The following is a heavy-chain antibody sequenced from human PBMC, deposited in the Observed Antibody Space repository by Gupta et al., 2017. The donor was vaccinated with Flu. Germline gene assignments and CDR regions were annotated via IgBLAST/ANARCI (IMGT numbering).Heavy chain of an antibody. CDR2: INTNTGNP. Sequence: FTSYAMNWVRQAPGQGLEWMGWINTNTGNPTYAQGFTGRFVFSLDTSVSTAYLQIRRLKAEDTAVYYCSRGVPADLRNMDVCGKGTTVTVSS. D-gene: IGHD2-2*01. V-gene: IGHV7-4-1*02. J-gene: IGHJ6*03. CDR1: FTSYA. CDR3: SRGVPADLRNMDV.